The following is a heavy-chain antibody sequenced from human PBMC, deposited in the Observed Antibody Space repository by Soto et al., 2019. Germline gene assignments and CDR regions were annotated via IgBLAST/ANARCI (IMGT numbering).Heavy chain of an antibody. V-gene: IGHV4-59*01. J-gene: IGHJ4*02. D-gene: IGHD6-19*01. CDR3: ARDGLAHDY. CDR2: IYYSGST. CDR1: GVSLISFY. Sequence: SSGTLSPTCPFSGVSLISFYWAWIRQPPGKGLEWIGYIYYSGSTNYNPSLKSRVTISVDTSKNQFSRKLSSVTAADTAVYYGARDGLAHDYWGQGTLVTVSS.